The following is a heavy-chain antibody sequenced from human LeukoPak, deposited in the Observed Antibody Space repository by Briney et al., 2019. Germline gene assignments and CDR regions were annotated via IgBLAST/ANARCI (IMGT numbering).Heavy chain of an antibody. CDR1: GGSIRSSYYY. CDR3: ARGPSFYVWGSYRSSHAFDI. Sequence: SETLSLTCTVSGGSIRSSYYYWGWIRQPPGKGLEWIGEINHSGSTNYNPSLKSRVTISVDTSKNQFSLKLSSVTAADTAVYYCARGPSFYVWGSYRSSHAFDIWGQGTMVTVSS. V-gene: IGHV4-39*07. D-gene: IGHD3-16*02. CDR2: INHSGST. J-gene: IGHJ3*02.